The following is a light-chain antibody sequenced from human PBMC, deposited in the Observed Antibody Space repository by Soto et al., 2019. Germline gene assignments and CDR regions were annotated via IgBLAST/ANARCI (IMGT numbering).Light chain of an antibody. Sequence: DIQMTQSPSTLSGSVGDRVTITCRASQTISSWLAWYQQKPGKAPKLLIYKASTLKSGVPSRFSGSGSGTEFTLTISSLQPDDCATYYCQHYNSYSVAFGQGTKVDLK. V-gene: IGKV1-5*03. CDR2: KAS. CDR3: QHYNSYSVA. J-gene: IGKJ1*01. CDR1: QTISSW.